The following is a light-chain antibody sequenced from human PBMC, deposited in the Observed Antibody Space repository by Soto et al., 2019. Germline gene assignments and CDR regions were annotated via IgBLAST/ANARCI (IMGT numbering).Light chain of an antibody. Sequence: QSALTQPASVSGSPGQSITISCTGTSRDVGSYDLGSWYQHHPGKAPKLMIYVGTKRPSGVSTRFSGSKSANTASLAISGLQAEDEADYYCCSYAGSTTYGFGTGTKVTVL. V-gene: IGLV2-23*01. J-gene: IGLJ1*01. CDR1: SRDVGSYDL. CDR3: CSYAGSTTYG. CDR2: VGT.